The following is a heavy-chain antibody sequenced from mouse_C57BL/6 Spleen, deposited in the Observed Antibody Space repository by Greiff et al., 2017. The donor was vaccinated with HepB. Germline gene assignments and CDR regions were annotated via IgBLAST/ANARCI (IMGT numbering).Heavy chain of an antibody. J-gene: IGHJ4*01. CDR2: IHPNSGST. D-gene: IGHD3-3*01. V-gene: IGHV1-64*01. Sequence: QVQLQQPGAELVKPGASVKLSCKASGYTFTSYWMHWVKQRPGQGLEWIGMIHPNSGSTNYNEKFKSKATLTVDKSSSTAYMQISSLTSEDSAVYYCARRGTGYAMDYWGQGTSVTVSS. CDR3: ARRGTGYAMDY. CDR1: GYTFTSYW.